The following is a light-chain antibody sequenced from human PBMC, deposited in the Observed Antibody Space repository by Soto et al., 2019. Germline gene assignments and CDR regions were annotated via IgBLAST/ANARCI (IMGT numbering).Light chain of an antibody. CDR3: QQYHSYWT. J-gene: IGKJ1*01. V-gene: IGKV1-5*01. Sequence: DIQMTQSPSALSASVGDRVTITCRASQNIHSWLAWYQQKPGKVPKLLIYDASSLESGVPQRFSGSGSGTEFTLTISSLQTDDFSTYYCQQYHSYWTFGQGTKVDI. CDR1: QNIHSW. CDR2: DAS.